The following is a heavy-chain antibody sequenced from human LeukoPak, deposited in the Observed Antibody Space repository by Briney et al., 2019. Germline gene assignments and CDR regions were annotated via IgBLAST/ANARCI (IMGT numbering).Heavy chain of an antibody. V-gene: IGHV3-23*01. CDR2: ISNNGGYT. D-gene: IGHD6-19*01. J-gene: IGHJ4*02. Sequence: QPGGSLRLSCAASGFTFSSSAMSWVRQAPGRGLEWVSAISNNGGYTYYADSVQGRFTISRDNSKSTLCLQMNSLRAEDTAVYFCVSQRDHRVAVAGSFDNWGQGTLISVSP. CDR3: VSQRDHRVAVAGSFDN. CDR1: GFTFSSSA.